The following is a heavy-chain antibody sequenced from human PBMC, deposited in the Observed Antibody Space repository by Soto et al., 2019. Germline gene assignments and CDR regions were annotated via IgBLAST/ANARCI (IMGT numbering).Heavy chain of an antibody. J-gene: IGHJ6*02. Sequence: SQTLSVTCSFSSFSLTYYYLILLRPPPGGGLEWIGYIYSAGNTLYTPSLQSRVTISVDTSKNQFSLNLRSVTAADTAVYYCARHDPVPKLQHGMGVWGQGATVTVSS. CDR3: ARHDPVPKLQHGMGV. CDR1: SFSLTYYY. D-gene: IGHD6-13*01. CDR2: IYSAGNT. V-gene: IGHV4-59*01.